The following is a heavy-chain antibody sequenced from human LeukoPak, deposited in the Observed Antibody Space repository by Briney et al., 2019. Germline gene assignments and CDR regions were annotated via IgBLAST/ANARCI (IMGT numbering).Heavy chain of an antibody. V-gene: IGHV1-69*13. CDR1: GGTFSSYA. CDR3: ARSGVVVVPAALWDFDN. D-gene: IGHD2-2*01. J-gene: IGHJ4*02. Sequence: SVKVSCKASGGTFSSYAISWVRQAPGQGLEWMGGIIPIFGTANYAQKFQGRVTITADESTSTGYMELSSLRSEDTAVYYCARSGVVVVPAALWDFDNWGQGTLVTVSS. CDR2: IIPIFGTA.